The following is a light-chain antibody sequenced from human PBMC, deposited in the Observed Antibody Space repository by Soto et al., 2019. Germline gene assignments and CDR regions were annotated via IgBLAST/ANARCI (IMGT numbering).Light chain of an antibody. Sequence: NFMLTQPHSVSESPGKTVTISCTGSGGSSPINYVQWYQQRPGSAPTTVIYEDDQRPSGVPDRFSGSIDSSSNSASLTISGLKTEDEADYYCQSYPSTNDDTTIVVFGGGTKLTVL. CDR2: EDD. J-gene: IGLJ2*01. V-gene: IGLV6-57*02. CDR3: QSYPSTNDDTTIVV. CDR1: GGSSPINY.